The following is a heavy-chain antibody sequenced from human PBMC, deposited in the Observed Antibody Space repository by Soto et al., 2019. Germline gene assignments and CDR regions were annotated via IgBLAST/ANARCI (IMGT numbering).Heavy chain of an antibody. CDR3: ATSASNRYYGQFDF. CDR1: GFTFSLYA. Sequence: EVQLLESGGGLVQSGGSLRLSCAASGFTFSLYAMSWVRHAPGKGLGWVSGILSDGGSTLDADSVKGRFIISRDNLRNTLYLQMTHVRPGDTAVYYCATSASNRYYGQFDFWGKGILVTVS. CDR2: ILSDGGST. D-gene: IGHD3-10*01. J-gene: IGHJ4*02. V-gene: IGHV3-23*01.